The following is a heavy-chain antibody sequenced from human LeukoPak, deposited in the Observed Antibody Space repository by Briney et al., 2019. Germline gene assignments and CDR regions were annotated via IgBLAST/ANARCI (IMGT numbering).Heavy chain of an antibody. V-gene: IGHV4-59*08. CDR3: ARGGVGANSYYYYYGMDV. CDR2: IYHSGST. Sequence: ASETLSLTCTVSGGSINSYYWSWIRQPPGKGLEWIGYIYHSGSTNYNPSLKSRVTMSVDTSENQFSLKLSSVTAADTAVYYCARGGVGANSYYYYYGMDVWGQGTTVTVSS. CDR1: GGSINSYY. D-gene: IGHD1-26*01. J-gene: IGHJ6*02.